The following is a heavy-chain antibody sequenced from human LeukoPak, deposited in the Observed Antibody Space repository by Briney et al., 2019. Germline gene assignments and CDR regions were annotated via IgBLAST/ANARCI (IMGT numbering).Heavy chain of an antibody. V-gene: IGHV3-23*01. Sequence: PGGSLRLSCAASGFTFSIYAMSWVRQAPGKGLEWVSAISGRGTTYYADSVKGRFTISRDNSKNTLYLQMNSLRAEGTAVYYCAKDPMVRGSTYDYWGQGTLVTVSS. CDR1: GFTFSIYA. CDR3: AKDPMVRGSTYDY. CDR2: ISGRGTT. J-gene: IGHJ4*02. D-gene: IGHD3-10*01.